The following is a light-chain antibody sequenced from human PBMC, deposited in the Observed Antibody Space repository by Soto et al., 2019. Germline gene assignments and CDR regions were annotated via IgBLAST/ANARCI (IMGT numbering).Light chain of an antibody. Sequence: QPVLIQSPSASASLGASVKLTCTLSSGHSSDAIAWHQQQPEKGPRFLMNLNSDGSHTKGDGIPDRFSGSSSGAERYLTISSLQSEDEADYYCQTWGTGIVIFGGGTKLTVL. J-gene: IGLJ2*01. V-gene: IGLV4-69*01. CDR2: LNSDGSH. CDR1: SGHSSDA. CDR3: QTWGTGIVI.